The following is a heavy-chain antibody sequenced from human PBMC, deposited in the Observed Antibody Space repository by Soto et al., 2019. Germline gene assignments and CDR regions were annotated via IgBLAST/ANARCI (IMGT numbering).Heavy chain of an antibody. CDR1: GFTFDDYA. J-gene: IGHJ4*02. CDR3: AKDRGGYDSPYYFDY. V-gene: IGHV3-9*01. Sequence: EVQLVESGGGLVQPGRSLRLSCAASGFTFDDYAMHWVRQAPGKGLEWVSGISWNSGSIGYADSVKGRFTISRDNAKNSLYLQMNSLRAEDTALYYCAKDRGGYDSPYYFDYWGQGTLVTASS. CDR2: ISWNSGSI. D-gene: IGHD5-12*01.